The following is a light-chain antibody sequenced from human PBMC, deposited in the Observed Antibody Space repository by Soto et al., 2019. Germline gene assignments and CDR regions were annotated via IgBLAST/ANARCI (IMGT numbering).Light chain of an antibody. V-gene: IGKV3-11*01. J-gene: IGKJ2*01. Sequence: EIVLTQSPATLSLFPGERATLSCRASQSVSRDLAWYQQKPGQAPRLLIYDVSNRATGIPARFSGSRSGTDFTLTISSLEPEDFAVYYCQQRSNWPSTFGQGTELEIK. CDR2: DVS. CDR3: QQRSNWPST. CDR1: QSVSRD.